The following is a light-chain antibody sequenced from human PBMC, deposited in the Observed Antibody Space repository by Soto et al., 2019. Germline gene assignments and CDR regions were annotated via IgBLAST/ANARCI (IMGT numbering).Light chain of an antibody. CDR3: QKYNSAPLT. V-gene: IGKV1-27*01. CDR1: RLISSY. CDR2: AAS. Sequence: DIQMTQSPSSLSASVRDSVTITCRARRLISSYLYWYQQKPGKTPNLLIYAASTVQGGVPSRCSGSGSGTDFTLTISSLQPEDVAAYYWQKYNSAPLTFGGGTKVDIK. J-gene: IGKJ4*01.